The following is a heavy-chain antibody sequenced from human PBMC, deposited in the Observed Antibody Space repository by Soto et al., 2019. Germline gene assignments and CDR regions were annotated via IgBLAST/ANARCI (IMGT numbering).Heavy chain of an antibody. CDR1: GFTFSSYS. CDR3: ARVVDYYDPDYYYGMDV. V-gene: IGHV3-21*01. J-gene: IGHJ6*02. CDR2: ISSSSTYR. Sequence: EEQLVESGGGLVKPGGSLRLSCAASGFTFSSYSMNWVRQAPGKGLEWVSSISSSSTYRYYADSVKGRFTISRDNAKNSLYLQMNSLRAEDTAVYYCARVVDYYDPDYYYGMDVWGQGTTVTVSS. D-gene: IGHD3-22*01.